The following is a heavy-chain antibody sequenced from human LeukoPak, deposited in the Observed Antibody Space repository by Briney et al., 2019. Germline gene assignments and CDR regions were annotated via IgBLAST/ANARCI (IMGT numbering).Heavy chain of an antibody. CDR1: GGTFSSYA. CDR3: ARSSAWAFDI. V-gene: IGHV1-69*05. D-gene: IGHD6-6*01. J-gene: IGHJ3*02. Sequence: ASVKVSCKASGGTFSSYAISWVRQAPGQGLEWMGRIIPIFGTANYAQKFQGRVTINTDESTSTAYMALSSLRSEDTAVYYCARSSAWAFDIWGQGTMVTVSS. CDR2: IIPIFGTA.